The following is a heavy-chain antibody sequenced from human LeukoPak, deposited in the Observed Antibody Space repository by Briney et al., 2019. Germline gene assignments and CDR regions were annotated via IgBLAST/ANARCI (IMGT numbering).Heavy chain of an antibody. J-gene: IGHJ4*02. CDR2: ISWNSGSI. V-gene: IGHV3-9*01. D-gene: IGHD3-3*01. Sequence: PGRSLRLSCAASGFTFDDYAMHWVRQAPGKGLEWVSGISWNSGSIGYADSVKGRFTISRDNAKNSLYLQMNSLRAEDTAVYYCARGVPYDSWSGPHYSDYWGREPWSPSPQ. CDR3: ARGVPYDSWSGPHYSDY. CDR1: GFTFDDYA.